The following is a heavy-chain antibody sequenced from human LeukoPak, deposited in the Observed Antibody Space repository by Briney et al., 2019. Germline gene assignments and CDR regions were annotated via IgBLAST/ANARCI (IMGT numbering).Heavy chain of an antibody. CDR3: AQRSVRGVIRSDAFDI. V-gene: IGHV3-23*01. CDR1: GFTFSSYE. D-gene: IGHD3-10*01. J-gene: IGHJ3*02. CDR2: ISGSDAGT. Sequence: GGSLRLSCAASGFTFSSYEMNWVRQAPGKGLEWVSAISGSDAGTYYADSVKGRFTISRDNSKNTLYLQMNSLRAEDTAVYYCAQRSVRGVIRSDAFDIWGQGAMVTVSS.